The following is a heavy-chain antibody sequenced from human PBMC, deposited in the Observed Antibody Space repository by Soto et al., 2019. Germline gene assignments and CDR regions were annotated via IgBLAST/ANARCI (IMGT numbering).Heavy chain of an antibody. CDR3: ARALDSGYEPYYDYYGMDV. J-gene: IGHJ6*02. D-gene: IGHD5-12*01. Sequence: QVQLVESGGGVVQPGRSLRLSCAASGFTFSSYGMHWVRRAPGKGLEGVAVIWYAGSNKYYEDSVKGRFTISRDNSKNTLYLQMNSLRAEDTAVYYCARALDSGYEPYYDYYGMDVWGQGTTVTVSS. V-gene: IGHV3-33*01. CDR1: GFTFSSYG. CDR2: IWYAGSNK.